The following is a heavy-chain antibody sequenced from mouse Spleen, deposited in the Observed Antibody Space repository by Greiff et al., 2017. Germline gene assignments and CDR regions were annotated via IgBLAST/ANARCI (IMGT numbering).Heavy chain of an antibody. V-gene: IGHV1-15*01. D-gene: IGHD1-1*01. CDR2: IDPETGGT. J-gene: IGHJ3*01. Sequence: QVQLQQPGAELVRPGASVTLSCKASGYTFTGYEMHWVKQTPVHGLEWIGAIDPETGGTAYNQKFKGKATLTADKSSSTAYMQLRSLTSEDSAVFYCESGFINTVVADPGWFAYWGQGTLVTVSA. CDR3: ESGFINTVVADPGWFAY. CDR1: GYTFTGYE.